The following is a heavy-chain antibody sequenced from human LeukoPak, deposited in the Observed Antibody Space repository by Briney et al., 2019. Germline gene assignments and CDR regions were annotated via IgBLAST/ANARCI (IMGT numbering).Heavy chain of an antibody. V-gene: IGHV1-18*01. D-gene: IGHD2-2*01. CDR3: ARWAVPTSGWFDP. Sequence: GASVKVSCRASGYSFTSYGISWVRQAPGRGLEWMGWISTDNGNTNYVQNLQGRVSMTRDTFTSTVYMELRSLRPEDTAVYYFARWAVPTSGWFDPWGQGTLVTVSS. CDR1: GYSFTSYG. CDR2: ISTDNGNT. J-gene: IGHJ5*02.